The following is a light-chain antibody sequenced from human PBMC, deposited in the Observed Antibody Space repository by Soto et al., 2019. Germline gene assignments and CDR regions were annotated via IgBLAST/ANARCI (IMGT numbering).Light chain of an antibody. CDR3: QQYGKLPRT. J-gene: IGKJ1*01. CDR2: GAS. Sequence: EIVLTQSPGTLSLSPGERATLSCRASQSVSSSYLAWYQQKPGQAPRLLIFGASRRATGIPDRFSGSGSGTNFTLTISRLEPEDFEVYYCQQYGKLPRTFGQGTRLDI. V-gene: IGKV3-20*01. CDR1: QSVSSSY.